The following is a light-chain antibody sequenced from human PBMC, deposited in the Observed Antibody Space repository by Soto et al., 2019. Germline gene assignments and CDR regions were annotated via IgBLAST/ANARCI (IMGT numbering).Light chain of an antibody. Sequence: DFKMPQAPSTPPAPVGYRVTISCRASQSISRRLAWYTQKPGKAPKLLLYDASSMESGVPSRISGSGSGTELTLTISSLQTYDFATYDCQLYNSWSGVTFCGGTKVEIK. CDR1: QSISRR. J-gene: IGKJ4*01. CDR3: QLYNSWSGVT. CDR2: DAS. V-gene: IGKV1-5*01.